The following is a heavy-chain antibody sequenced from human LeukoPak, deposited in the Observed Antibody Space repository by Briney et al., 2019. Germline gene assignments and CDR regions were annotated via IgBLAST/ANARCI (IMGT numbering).Heavy chain of an antibody. D-gene: IGHD6-13*01. J-gene: IGHJ4*02. CDR2: IIPIFGTT. V-gene: IGHV1-69*05. Sequence: SVKVSCKASGGTFSSYAISWVRQAPGQGLEWMGGIIPIFGTTNYAQKFQGRVTITTDESTSTAYMGLSSLRSEDTAVYYCARNVAAAGHYYFDYWGQGTLVTVSS. CDR1: GGTFSSYA. CDR3: ARNVAAAGHYYFDY.